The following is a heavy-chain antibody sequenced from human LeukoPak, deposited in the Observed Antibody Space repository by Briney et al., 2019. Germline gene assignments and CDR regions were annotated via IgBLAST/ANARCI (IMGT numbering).Heavy chain of an antibody. J-gene: IGHJ3*02. CDR1: GFTFGDYA. Sequence: PGRSLRLSCTDSGFTFGDYAMSWFRQAPGKGLEWVGFIRSKAYGGTTEYAASVKGRFTISRDDSKSIAYLQMNSLKTEDTAVYYCTRDTYDSSGYHAFDIWGQGTMVTVSS. V-gene: IGHV3-49*03. CDR3: TRDTYDSSGYHAFDI. D-gene: IGHD3-22*01. CDR2: IRSKAYGGTT.